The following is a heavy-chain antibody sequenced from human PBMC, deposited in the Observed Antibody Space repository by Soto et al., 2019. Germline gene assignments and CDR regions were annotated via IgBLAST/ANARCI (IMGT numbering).Heavy chain of an antibody. CDR1: GGSISSGGYS. CDR2: IYHSAST. J-gene: IGHJ4*02. CDR3: AAGGGLPRYY. Sequence: QLQLQESGSGLVKPSQTLSLTCAVSGGSISSGGYSWSWIRQPPGKGLEWIGYIYHSASTYYNPSLRSRITISVDRSKNHCSLKLSSVTAADTAVYYCAAGGGLPRYYWGQGTLVTVSS. D-gene: IGHD5-12*01. V-gene: IGHV4-30-2*01.